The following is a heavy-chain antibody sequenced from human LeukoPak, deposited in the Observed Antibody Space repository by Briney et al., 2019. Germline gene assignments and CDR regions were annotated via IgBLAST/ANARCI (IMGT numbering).Heavy chain of an antibody. D-gene: IGHD2-2*01. V-gene: IGHV1-8*01. CDR1: GYTFTSYD. J-gene: IGHJ6*03. Sequence: GASVKVSCKASGYTFTSYDINWVRQATGQGLEWMGWMNPNSGNTGYAQKFQGRVTITRNTSISTAYMELSSLRSEDTAVYYCARGVRRRVVPAATRDLEHNYYYYYYMDVWGKGTTVTVSS. CDR2: MNPNSGNT. CDR3: ARGVRRRVVPAATRDLEHNYYYYYYMDV.